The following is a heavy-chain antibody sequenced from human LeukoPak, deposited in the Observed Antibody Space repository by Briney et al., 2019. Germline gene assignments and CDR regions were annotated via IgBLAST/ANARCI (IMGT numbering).Heavy chain of an antibody. J-gene: IGHJ4*02. CDR2: IYPGDSDT. V-gene: IGHV5-51*01. D-gene: IGHD3-10*01. Sequence: GESLKISCKDSGNSFTTYWIGWVRQMPGKGLEWMGTIYPGDSDTRYSPSFQGQVTISVDKSISTAYLQWSSLKASDNAMYYCARLRGGELSKYCFDYWGQGTLVTVSS. CDR1: GNSFTTYW. CDR3: ARLRGGELSKYCFDY.